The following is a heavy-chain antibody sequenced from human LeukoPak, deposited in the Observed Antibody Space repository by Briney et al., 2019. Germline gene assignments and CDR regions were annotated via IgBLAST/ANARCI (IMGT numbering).Heavy chain of an antibody. V-gene: IGHV3-9*01. J-gene: IGHJ4*02. CDR2: ITWNSGSI. CDR1: GFTFDDYT. CDR3: AKEDHFAS. Sequence: AGGSLRLSCAASGFTFDDYTVHWVRQAPGKGLEWVSGITWNSGSIGYADSVRGRFTISRDNAKNSLYLEMNSLRAEDTALYYCAKEDHFASWGQGTLVTVSS.